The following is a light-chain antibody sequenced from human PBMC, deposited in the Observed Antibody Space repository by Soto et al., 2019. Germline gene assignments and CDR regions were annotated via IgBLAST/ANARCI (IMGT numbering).Light chain of an antibody. Sequence: QSVLTQPPSVSGAPGQRVTISCTESSSNIGAGYDVHWYQQLPGTAPKLLIYGNSNRPSGVPDRFSGSKSGTSASLAITGLQAEDEADYYCQSYDSSLSAWVFGGGTKLTRP. V-gene: IGLV1-40*01. CDR2: GNS. J-gene: IGLJ3*02. CDR1: SSNIGAGYD. CDR3: QSYDSSLSAWV.